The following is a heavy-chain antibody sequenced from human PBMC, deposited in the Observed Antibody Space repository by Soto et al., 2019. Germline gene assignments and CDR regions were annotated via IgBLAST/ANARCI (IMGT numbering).Heavy chain of an antibody. CDR3: VKDPYVLFPGTGSYGDS. CDR2: ISYDGSKR. CDR1: GFTFSSYA. D-gene: IGHD3-10*01. J-gene: IGHJ4*02. Sequence: VGSLRLSCAASGFTFSSYAMHWVRQAPGKGLEWVAVISYDGSKRYYGDSVQGRFTISRDNSKNTLDLQINSLRTEDTAVYYCVKDPYVLFPGTGSYGDSWDQATLVTGSS. V-gene: IGHV3-30-3*01.